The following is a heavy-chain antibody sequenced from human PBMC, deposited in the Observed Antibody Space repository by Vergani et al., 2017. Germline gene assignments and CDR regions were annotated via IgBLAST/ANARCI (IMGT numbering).Heavy chain of an antibody. J-gene: IGHJ6*03. Sequence: QVQLVESGGGVVQPGRSLRLSCAASGFTFSSYAMHWVRQAPGKGLEWVAVISYEGSNKYYADSVKGRFTISRDNSKNTLYLQMNSLRAEDTAVYYCATTVTTPSAIWYMDVWGKGTTVTVSS. D-gene: IGHD4-17*01. CDR3: ATTVTTPSAIWYMDV. CDR1: GFTFSSYA. CDR2: ISYEGSNK. V-gene: IGHV3-30-3*01.